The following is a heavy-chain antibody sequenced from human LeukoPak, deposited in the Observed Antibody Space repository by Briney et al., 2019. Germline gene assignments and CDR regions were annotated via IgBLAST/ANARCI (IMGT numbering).Heavy chain of an antibody. J-gene: IGHJ4*02. Sequence: GGSLSLSCAASGFSFSSHGMSWVRQAPGKGLGWVSGIIGGAGGTYYADSVQGRFTISRDNAKHTLSLQMNRLRDEDTAVYYCAHGSMYQLDYWGEGTLVTVSS. CDR3: AHGSMYQLDY. V-gene: IGHV3-23*01. CDR2: IIGGAGGT. CDR1: GFSFSSHG. D-gene: IGHD2-2*01.